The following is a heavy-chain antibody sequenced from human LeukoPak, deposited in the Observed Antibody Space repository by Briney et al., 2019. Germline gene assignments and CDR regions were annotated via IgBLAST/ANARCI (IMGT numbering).Heavy chain of an antibody. Sequence: ASVKVSCKASGYTFTSYDINWVRQATGQGLEWMGWMNPNSGNTGYAQKFQGRVTITRNTSISTAYMELSSLRSDDTAVYYCARSYSSSWHGDEWGDFDYWGQGTLVTVSS. V-gene: IGHV1-8*03. CDR1: GYTFTSYD. J-gene: IGHJ4*02. CDR2: MNPNSGNT. CDR3: ARSYSSSWHGDEWGDFDY. D-gene: IGHD6-13*01.